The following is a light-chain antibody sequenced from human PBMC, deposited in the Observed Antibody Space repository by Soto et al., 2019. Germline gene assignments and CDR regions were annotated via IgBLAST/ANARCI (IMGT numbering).Light chain of an antibody. CDR3: SSYTSSGTYV. Sequence: QPVLTQPASVSGSPGQSITISCTGTSSDVGGYNYVSWSQQHPGKAPQLMIYEVSNRPSGVSNRFSGSKSGNTASLTISGLQAEDEADYYCSSYTSSGTYVFGTGTKLTVL. V-gene: IGLV2-14*01. CDR2: EVS. CDR1: SSDVGGYNY. J-gene: IGLJ1*01.